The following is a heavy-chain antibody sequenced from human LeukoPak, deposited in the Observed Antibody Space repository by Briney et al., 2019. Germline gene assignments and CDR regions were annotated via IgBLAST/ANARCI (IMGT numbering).Heavy chain of an antibody. CDR1: GYSFTNYW. CDR2: IYPGDSDT. CDR3: ARHLRLWQNWFDP. Sequence: GESPKISCKGSGYSFTNYWIGWVRQMPGKGPELMGIIYPGDSDTRYSPSFQGQVTISADKSISTAYLQWSSLKASDTAMYYCARHLRLWQNWFDPWGQGTLVTVSS. D-gene: IGHD5-18*01. J-gene: IGHJ5*02. V-gene: IGHV5-51*01.